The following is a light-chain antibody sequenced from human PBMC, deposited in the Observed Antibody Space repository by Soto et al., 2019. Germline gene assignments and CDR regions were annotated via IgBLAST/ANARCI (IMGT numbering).Light chain of an antibody. CDR3: MQGTHWPIT. CDR1: QSLVNSDGIAY. V-gene: IGKV2-30*01. J-gene: IGKJ5*01. Sequence: DVVMTQSPVSLPVTLGQPASLSCTSNQSLVNSDGIAYFSWFQQRPGRSPRRLIYTVSNRDSGVPARFSGSGSGTDFALKISRVEAEDVGVYYCMQGTHWPITFGQGTRVEI. CDR2: TVS.